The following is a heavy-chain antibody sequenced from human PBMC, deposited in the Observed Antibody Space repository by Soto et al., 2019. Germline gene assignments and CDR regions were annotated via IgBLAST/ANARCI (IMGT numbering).Heavy chain of an antibody. CDR3: ARPPLPGYSIHFNS. CDR2: VYPRDSDT. D-gene: IGHD2-15*01. V-gene: IGHV5-51*01. J-gene: IGHJ4*02. Sequence: GESLKISCKASGYIFIDYWIGWVRQMPGKGLEWMGIVYPRDSDTRYSPSLPGQVTISADRSTGTAFLQWRSLKASDTALYYCARPPLPGYSIHFNSWGQGTLVTVSS. CDR1: GYIFIDYW.